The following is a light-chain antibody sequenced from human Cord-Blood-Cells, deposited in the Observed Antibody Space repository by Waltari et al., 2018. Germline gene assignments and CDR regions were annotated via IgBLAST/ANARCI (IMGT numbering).Light chain of an antibody. V-gene: IGLV2-23*01. Sequence: QSALTQPASVSGSPGQSITISCTGTSSDVGSYNLVSWYQQHPGKAPKLMIYEGSKRPSWVSNRFSGSKSGNTASLTISGLQAEDEADYYCCSYAGSSTWVFGGVTKLTVL. J-gene: IGLJ3*02. CDR1: SSDVGSYNL. CDR2: EGS. CDR3: CSYAGSSTWV.